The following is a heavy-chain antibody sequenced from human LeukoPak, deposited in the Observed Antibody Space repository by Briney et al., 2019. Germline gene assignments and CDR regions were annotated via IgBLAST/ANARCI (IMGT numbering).Heavy chain of an antibody. V-gene: IGHV1-2*06. CDR2: INPNSGGT. Sequence: ASVKVSCKASGYTFTGYYMHWVRQAPGQGLDWMGRINPNSGGTNYAQKFQGRVTMTRDTSISTAYMGLSRLRSDDTAVYYCARPYYYDSDWSWFDPWGQGTLVTVSS. D-gene: IGHD3-22*01. J-gene: IGHJ5*02. CDR1: GYTFTGYY. CDR3: ARPYYYDSDWSWFDP.